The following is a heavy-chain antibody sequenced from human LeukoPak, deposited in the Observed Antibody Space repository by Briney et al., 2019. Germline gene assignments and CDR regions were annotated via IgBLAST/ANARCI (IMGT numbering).Heavy chain of an antibody. CDR1: GYSFTGYY. CDR3: ARDGYEGGYYYYMDV. Sequence: ASVKVSCKASGYSFTGYYIHWVRQAPGQGLEWMGWINPNSGDTNYAQKFQGRVTMTRDTSISTAYMELSRLRSDDTAVYYCARDGYEGGYYYYMDVWGKGTTVTVSS. CDR2: INPNSGDT. V-gene: IGHV1-2*02. D-gene: IGHD5-12*01. J-gene: IGHJ6*03.